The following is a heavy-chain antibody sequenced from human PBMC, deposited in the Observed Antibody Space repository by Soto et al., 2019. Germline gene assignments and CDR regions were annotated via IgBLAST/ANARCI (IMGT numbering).Heavy chain of an antibody. V-gene: IGHV4-39*01. D-gene: IGHD5-12*01. J-gene: IGHJ5*02. CDR1: GGAISGSSYY. CDR2: FYYSGRT. CDR3: ARRAWGSGYDIPNWFDP. Sequence: SETLSLTCTVSGGAISGSSYYWGWIRQPPGKGLEWIATFYYSGRTYYNPSLKSRVTISVDTSKSQFSLKLISVTAADTAMYYCARRAWGSGYDIPNWFDPWGQGTLVTVSS.